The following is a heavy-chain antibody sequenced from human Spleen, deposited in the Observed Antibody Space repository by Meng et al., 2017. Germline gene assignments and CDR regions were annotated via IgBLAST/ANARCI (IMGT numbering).Heavy chain of an antibody. V-gene: IGHV4-34*01. CDR1: GGSFSGYY. CDR3: ARPSRYNWFDP. J-gene: IGHJ5*02. Sequence: QVRLPQGGAGMLKPSETLSLPCAVYGGSFSGYYWSWIRQPPGKGLEWIGEINHSGSTNYNPSLKSRVTISVDTSKNQFSLKLSSVTAADTAVYYCARPSRYNWFDPWGQGTLVTVSS. D-gene: IGHD6-6*01. CDR2: INHSGST.